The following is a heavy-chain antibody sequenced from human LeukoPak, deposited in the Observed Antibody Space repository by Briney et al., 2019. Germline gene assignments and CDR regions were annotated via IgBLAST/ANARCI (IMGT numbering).Heavy chain of an antibody. CDR3: ARDGIVGPTNFDY. CDR1: GYSIGSRYY. Sequence: SETLSLTCAVPGYSIGSRYYWGWIRQPPGKGLEWIGSIYHSESTYYNPSLKSRVTISVDTSKNQFSLKLRSVTAADTAVYYCARDGIVGPTNFDYWGQGTLVTVSS. V-gene: IGHV4-38-2*02. CDR2: IYHSEST. D-gene: IGHD3-22*01. J-gene: IGHJ4*02.